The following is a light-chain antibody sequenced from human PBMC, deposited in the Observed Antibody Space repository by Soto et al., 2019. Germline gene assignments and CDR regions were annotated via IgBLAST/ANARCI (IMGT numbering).Light chain of an antibody. Sequence: EIVMTQSPATLSVSPGERATLSYRASQNISSNLAWYQQKPGQAPRLLISGASTRATGIPARFSGSGSGTEFTLTISSLQPEDIAIYSCQQYNNWPRTFGQGTTVEMK. J-gene: IGKJ1*01. CDR2: GAS. CDR3: QQYNNWPRT. V-gene: IGKV3-15*01. CDR1: QNISSN.